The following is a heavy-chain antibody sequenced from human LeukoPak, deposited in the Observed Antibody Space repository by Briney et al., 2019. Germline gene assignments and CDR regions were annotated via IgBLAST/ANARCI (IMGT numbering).Heavy chain of an antibody. V-gene: IGHV3-48*01. D-gene: IGHD2-8*01. Sequence: GGSLRLSCAASGFTFSTYSMNWVRQAPGKGLEWVSYISSSSSTIYYADSVKGRFTISRDNSKNTLYVQMNSLRAEDTAVYYCARDLGYCTNGVCHTRFDYWGQGTLVTVSS. CDR2: ISSSSSTI. CDR1: GFTFSTYS. J-gene: IGHJ4*02. CDR3: ARDLGYCTNGVCHTRFDY.